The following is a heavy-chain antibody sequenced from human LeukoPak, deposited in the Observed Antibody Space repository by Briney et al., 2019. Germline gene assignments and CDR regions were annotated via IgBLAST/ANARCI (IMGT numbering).Heavy chain of an antibody. CDR2: IGSSGTTI. V-gene: IGHV3-48*03. CDR3: ARDRRLHH. Sequence: PGRSLRLSCAASGFTFSSYEMNWVRQAPGRGLEWVSYIGSSGTTIDYADSVKGRFTISRDNAKDSLYLQMDSLRADDTAVYYCARDRRLHHWGQGTLVTVSS. CDR1: GFTFSSYE. J-gene: IGHJ1*01.